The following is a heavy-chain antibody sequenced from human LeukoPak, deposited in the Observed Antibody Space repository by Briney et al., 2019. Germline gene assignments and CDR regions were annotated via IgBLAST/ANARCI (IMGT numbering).Heavy chain of an antibody. Sequence: ASVKVSCKASGYTFTGYYMHWVRQAPGQGLEWMGWINPNSGGTNYAQKFQGRVTMTRDTSISTASLQWSSLKASDTAMYYCARHTAARPFYYYYYMDVWGKGTTVTVSS. CDR3: ARHTAARPFYYYYYMDV. CDR2: INPNSGGT. V-gene: IGHV1-2*02. CDR1: GYTFTGYY. D-gene: IGHD6-6*01. J-gene: IGHJ6*03.